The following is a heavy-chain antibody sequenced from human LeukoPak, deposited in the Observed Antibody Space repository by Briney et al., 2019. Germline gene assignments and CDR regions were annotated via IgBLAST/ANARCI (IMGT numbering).Heavy chain of an antibody. D-gene: IGHD3-16*02. V-gene: IGHV4-34*01. Sequence: SETLSLTCAVYGGSFSGYYWRWIRQPPGKGLEWIGEINHSGSTNYNPSLKSRVTISVDTSKNQFSLKLSSVTAADTAVYYCARGSDYVWGSYRSHSDYWGQGTLVTVSS. CDR3: ARGSDYVWGSYRSHSDY. J-gene: IGHJ4*02. CDR2: INHSGST. CDR1: GGSFSGYY.